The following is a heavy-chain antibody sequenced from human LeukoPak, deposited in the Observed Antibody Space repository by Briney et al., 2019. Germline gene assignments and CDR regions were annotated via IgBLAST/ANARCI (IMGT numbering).Heavy chain of an antibody. J-gene: IGHJ4*02. CDR1: GYTFTSYG. CDR3: ARVVSRTIYDILTGPFDY. Sequence: ASVKVSCKASGYTFTSYGISWVRQAPGPGLEWMGWISAYNGNTNYTQKLQGRVTMTTDTSTSTAYMELRSLRSDDTAVYYCARVVSRTIYDILTGPFDYWGQGTLVTVSS. V-gene: IGHV1-18*01. D-gene: IGHD3-9*01. CDR2: ISAYNGNT.